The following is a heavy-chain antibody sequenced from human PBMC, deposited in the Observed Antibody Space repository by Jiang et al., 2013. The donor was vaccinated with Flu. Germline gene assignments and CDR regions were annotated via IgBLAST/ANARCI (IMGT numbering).Heavy chain of an antibody. CDR3: ARDVRYFDY. J-gene: IGHJ4*02. V-gene: IGHV1-69*06. Sequence: YAISWVRQAPGQGLEWMGGIIPIFGTANYAQKFQGRVTITADKSTSTAYMELSSLRSEDTAVYYCARDVRYFDYWGQGTLVTVSS. CDR2: IIPIFGTA. CDR1: YA.